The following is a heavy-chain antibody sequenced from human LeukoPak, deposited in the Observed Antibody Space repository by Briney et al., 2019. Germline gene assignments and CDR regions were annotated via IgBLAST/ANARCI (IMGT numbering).Heavy chain of an antibody. D-gene: IGHD3-22*01. J-gene: IGHJ4*02. V-gene: IGHV3-48*03. CDR2: ISSSDSTI. CDR3: VRDWGYDSSGYWQKYFDT. CDR1: GFTFSSYE. Sequence: GGSLRLSCAASGFTFSSYEMNWVRQAPGKGLEWVSYISSSDSTIYYADSVKGRFTISRDNAKSTVYLQMNSLRAEDTAVYYCVRDWGYDSSGYWQKYFDTWGQGTLVTVSS.